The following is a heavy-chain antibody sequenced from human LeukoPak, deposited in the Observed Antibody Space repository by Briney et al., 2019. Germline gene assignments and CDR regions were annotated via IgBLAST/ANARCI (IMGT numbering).Heavy chain of an antibody. CDR1: GFTVSSNY. CDR3: AKHSGSYFIYYPDS. Sequence: GGSLRLSCAASGFTVSSNYMSWVRQAPGKGLEWVSIIHSGGSTYYADSVKGRFTISRDNSANILYLQMNSLRAEDTALYYCAKHSGSYFIYYPDSWGQGALVTISS. J-gene: IGHJ4*02. D-gene: IGHD1-26*01. V-gene: IGHV3-53*01. CDR2: IHSGGST.